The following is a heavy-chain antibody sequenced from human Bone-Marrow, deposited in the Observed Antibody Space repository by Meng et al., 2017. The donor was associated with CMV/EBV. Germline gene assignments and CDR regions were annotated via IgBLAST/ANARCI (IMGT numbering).Heavy chain of an antibody. J-gene: IGHJ6*02. V-gene: IGHV1-69*02. CDR2: IIPILGIA. Sequence: SVKVSCKASGGTFSSYTISWVRQAPGQGLEWMGRIIPILGIANYAQKFQGRVTITADKSTSTAYMELSSLRSEDTAVYYCARGNDYGEPYYYYGMDVWGQGTTVTVSS. CDR3: ARGNDYGEPYYYYGMDV. CDR1: GGTFSSYT. D-gene: IGHD4-17*01.